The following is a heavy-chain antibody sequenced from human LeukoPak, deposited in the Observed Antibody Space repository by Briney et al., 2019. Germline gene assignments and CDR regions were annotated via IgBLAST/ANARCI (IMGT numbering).Heavy chain of an antibody. V-gene: IGHV3-30*02. D-gene: IGHD2-8*01. Sequence: GGSLRLSCAASGFIFSDYGMHWVRQAPGKGLEWVAFIRYDGSNKYHADSVKGRFSISRDNSKNTLYLQMNSLRAEDTAVYYCAKGRGCTNGVCYFFDPWGQGTLVTVSS. J-gene: IGHJ5*02. CDR2: IRYDGSNK. CDR3: AKGRGCTNGVCYFFDP. CDR1: GFIFSDYG.